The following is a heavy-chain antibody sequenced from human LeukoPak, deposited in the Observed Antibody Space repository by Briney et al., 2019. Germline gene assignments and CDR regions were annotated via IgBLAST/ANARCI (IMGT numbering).Heavy chain of an antibody. CDR1: GFTFSSFW. CDR2: IKEDGREK. V-gene: IGHV3-7*01. J-gene: IGHJ4*02. D-gene: IGHD3-16*01. CDR3: VRFMRGTIGGDN. Sequence: GGSLRLSCAASGFTFSSFWMSWIRQAPGKGLEWVANIKEDGREKYYVDSVKGRFTISRDNAKNSLYLLMNNLKAEDTAMYYCVRFMRGTIGGDNWGQGTLVTVSS.